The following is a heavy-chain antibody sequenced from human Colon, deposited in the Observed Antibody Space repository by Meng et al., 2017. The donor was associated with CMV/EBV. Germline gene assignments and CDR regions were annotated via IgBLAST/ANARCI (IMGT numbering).Heavy chain of an antibody. D-gene: IGHD1-26*01. CDR1: GFTFSDYW. CDR3: VRDCRREHLFDY. V-gene: IGHV3-7*01. J-gene: IGHJ4*02. CDR2: INKDESEK. Sequence: CEASGFTFSDYWMTWVRQAPGKGLEWVANINKDESEKNYVGSVKGRFTISRDNAKNSLYLQMNSLRAEDTAVYYCVRDCRREHLFDYWGQGTLVTVSS.